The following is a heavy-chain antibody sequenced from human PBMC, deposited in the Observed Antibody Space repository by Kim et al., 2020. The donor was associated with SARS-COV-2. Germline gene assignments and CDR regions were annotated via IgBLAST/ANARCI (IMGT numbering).Heavy chain of an antibody. CDR1: GFTVSNSY. V-gene: IGHV3-53*01. CDR3: ARRSNTNSSHGS. CDR2: IYRGGQT. J-gene: IGHJ4*02. D-gene: IGHD6-6*01. Sequence: GGSLRLSCAASGFTVSNSYMNWVRQAPGKGLEWVSVIYRGGQTYYADSVKGRFTVSRDNFKNALFLQMNSLRAEDTATYYCARRSNTNSSHGSWGQGTLV.